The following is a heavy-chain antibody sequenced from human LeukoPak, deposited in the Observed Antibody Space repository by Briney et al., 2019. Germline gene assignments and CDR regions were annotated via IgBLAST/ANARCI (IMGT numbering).Heavy chain of an antibody. J-gene: IGHJ6*03. CDR1: GGTFSSYA. CDR2: IIPLFETT. V-gene: IGHV1-69*06. Sequence: GASVTVSCKASGGTFSSYAISWVRQAPGQGLEWMGVIIPLFETTNYAQKFQGRVTITADKSTSTAYMELRSLRSDDTAVYYCARDVGGDYYYYMDVWGKGTTVTISS. CDR3: ARDVGGDYYYYMDV. D-gene: IGHD1-26*01.